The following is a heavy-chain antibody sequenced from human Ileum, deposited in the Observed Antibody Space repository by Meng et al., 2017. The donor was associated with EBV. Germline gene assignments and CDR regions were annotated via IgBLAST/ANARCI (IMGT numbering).Heavy chain of an antibody. Sequence: EAGPGGGRASETLSVTCTVSGGSISSNLKHWEWLRQAPGKGLEWIADVSYIGNTYYNPSLSIPAPLSVDPSQHPFSLRLTSVTAAYPAFYFFPQRPLCCGACMGSFPPWGQGPLLPLSS. CDR2: VSYIGNT. CDR3: PQRPLCCGACMGSFPP. V-gene: IGHV4-39*01. J-gene: IGHJ5*02. D-gene: IGHD2-21*02. CDR1: GGSISSNLKH.